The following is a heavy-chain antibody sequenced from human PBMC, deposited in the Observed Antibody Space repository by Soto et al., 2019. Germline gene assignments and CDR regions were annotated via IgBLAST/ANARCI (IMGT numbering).Heavy chain of an antibody. CDR2: IKSKTDGGTT. Sequence: GGSQRLSCAASGFTFNNAWMSWVRQAPGKGLEWVGRIKSKTDGGTTDYAAPVKGRFSISRDDSKSTVYLQMNSLKTEDTAVYYCTIASVIPRFAHWGQGTLVTISS. D-gene: IGHD2-2*02. CDR3: TIASVIPRFAH. CDR1: GFTFNNAW. J-gene: IGHJ5*02. V-gene: IGHV3-15*01.